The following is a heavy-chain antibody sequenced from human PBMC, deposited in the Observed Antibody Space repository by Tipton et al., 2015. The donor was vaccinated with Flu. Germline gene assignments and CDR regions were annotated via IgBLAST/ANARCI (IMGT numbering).Heavy chain of an antibody. J-gene: IGHJ5*01. V-gene: IGHV4-59*08. D-gene: IGHD4-11*01. Sequence: TLSLTCTFSTDSISAYYWSWIRQPPGKGLEWIGNAHHTGSTYYNPSLKSRVTILVDRSKNQFSLELTSVTAADTAVYYCARRDYSNYVSVPKNWFDSWGQGILVTVSS. CDR3: ARRDYSNYVSVPKNWFDS. CDR2: AHHTGST. CDR1: TDSISAYY.